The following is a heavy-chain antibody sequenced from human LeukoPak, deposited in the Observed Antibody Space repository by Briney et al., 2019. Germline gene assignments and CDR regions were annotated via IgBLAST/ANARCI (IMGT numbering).Heavy chain of an antibody. J-gene: IGHJ3*02. CDR1: GFTFSSYW. D-gene: IGHD3-22*01. CDR2: IKQDGSEK. Sequence: GGSLRLSCAASGFTFSSYWMSWVRQAPGKGLEWVANIKQDGSEKYYVDSVKGRFTISRDNAKNSLYLQMNRLRAEDTAVYYCARGWGYTMIVLGGAFDIWGQGPIVTVSS. CDR3: ARGWGYTMIVLGGAFDI. V-gene: IGHV3-7*01.